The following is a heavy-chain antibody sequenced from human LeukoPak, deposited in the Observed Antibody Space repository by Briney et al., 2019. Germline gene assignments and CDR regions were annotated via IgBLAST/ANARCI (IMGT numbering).Heavy chain of an antibody. CDR3: AKDASSGGSCPNDY. J-gene: IGHJ4*02. CDR2: ISGSGGST. Sequence: GGSLRLSCAASGFTFSSYAMSWVRQAPGKGLEWVSAISGSGGSTYYADSVKGRFTISRDNSKNTLYLQMNSLRTEDTAVYYCAKDASSGGSCPNDYWGQGTLVTVSS. CDR1: GFTFSSYA. V-gene: IGHV3-23*01. D-gene: IGHD2-15*01.